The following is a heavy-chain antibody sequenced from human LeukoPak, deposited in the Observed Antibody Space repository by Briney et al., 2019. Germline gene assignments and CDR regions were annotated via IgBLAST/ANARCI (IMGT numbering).Heavy chain of an antibody. CDR1: GYTFTSYG. Sequence: ASVKVSCKASGYTFTSYGISWVRQATGQGLEWMGWMNPNSGNTGYAQKFQGRVTITRNTSISTAYMELSSLRSEDTAVYYCARGISSSWYVLYYYMDVWGKGTTVTVSS. J-gene: IGHJ6*03. V-gene: IGHV1-8*03. CDR3: ARGISSSWYVLYYYMDV. CDR2: MNPNSGNT. D-gene: IGHD6-13*01.